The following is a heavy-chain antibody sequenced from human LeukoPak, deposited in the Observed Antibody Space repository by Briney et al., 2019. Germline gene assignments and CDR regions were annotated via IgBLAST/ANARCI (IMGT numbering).Heavy chain of an antibody. CDR2: ISSSSSYI. Sequence: GGSLSLSCAASGFTFSSYSMNWARQAPGKGLEWVSSISSSSSYIYYADSVKGRFTISRDNAKNSLYQQMNSLRAEDTAVYYCAASPPQPITSWYFDLWGRGTLVTVSS. CDR3: AASPPQPITSWYFDL. CDR1: GFTFSSYS. D-gene: IGHD2-2*01. V-gene: IGHV3-21*01. J-gene: IGHJ2*01.